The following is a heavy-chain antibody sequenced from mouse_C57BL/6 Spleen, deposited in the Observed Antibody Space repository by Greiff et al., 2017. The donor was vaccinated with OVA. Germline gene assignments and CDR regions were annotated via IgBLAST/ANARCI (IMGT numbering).Heavy chain of an antibody. D-gene: IGHD1-1*01. J-gene: IGHJ4*01. CDR1: GYTFTSYW. Sequence: QVQLKQPGAELVRPGTSVKLSCKASGYTFTSYWMHWVKQRPGQGLEWIGVIDPSDSYTNYNQKFKGKATLTVDTSSSTAYMQLSSLTSEDSAVYYCAREPVLLRGGYAMDYWGQGTSVTVSS. V-gene: IGHV1-59*01. CDR2: IDPSDSYT. CDR3: AREPVLLRGGYAMDY.